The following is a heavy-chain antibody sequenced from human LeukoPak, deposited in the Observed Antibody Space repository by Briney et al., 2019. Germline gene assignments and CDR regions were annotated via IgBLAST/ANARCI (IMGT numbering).Heavy chain of an antibody. Sequence: GGSLRLSCAASGLIFSSFAMSWIRQGPARGLEWVSSIRGNGDTFYADSVKGRFTLYSDSSRNTVYFQLNNLRVEDTAIYYCARASWVSTTDAVRWGQGTLVTVSS. V-gene: IGHV3-23*01. D-gene: IGHD1-14*01. CDR2: IRGNGDT. J-gene: IGHJ4*02. CDR1: GLIFSSFA. CDR3: ARASWVSTTDAVR.